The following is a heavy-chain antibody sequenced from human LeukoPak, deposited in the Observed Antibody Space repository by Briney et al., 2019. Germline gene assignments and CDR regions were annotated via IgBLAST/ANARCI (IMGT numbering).Heavy chain of an antibody. V-gene: IGHV4-34*01. Sequence: SETLSLTCAVYGGSFSGYYWSWIRQPPGKGLEWIGEINHSGSTNYNPYLKSRVTISVDTSKNQFSLKLSSVTAADTAVYYCAREEDYYDSSGYYSNLWGQGTLVTVSS. J-gene: IGHJ5*02. CDR3: AREEDYYDSSGYYSNL. CDR1: GGSFSGYY. CDR2: INHSGST. D-gene: IGHD3-22*01.